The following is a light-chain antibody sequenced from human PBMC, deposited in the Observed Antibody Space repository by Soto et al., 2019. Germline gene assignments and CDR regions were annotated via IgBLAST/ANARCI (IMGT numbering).Light chain of an antibody. V-gene: IGKV3-20*01. Sequence: EIVMTQSPASLSVSPGETATLSCRASQSISNSLAWYQQKPGQAPSLLIYAASSRATGIPDRFSGSGSGTDFTFTISGLDPEDFAVYYCRHYVSSPLTFGQGTKVDI. CDR2: AAS. J-gene: IGKJ1*01. CDR3: RHYVSSPLT. CDR1: QSISNS.